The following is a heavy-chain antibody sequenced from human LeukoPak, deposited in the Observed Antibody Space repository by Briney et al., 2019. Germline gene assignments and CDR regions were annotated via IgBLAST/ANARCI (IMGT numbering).Heavy chain of an antibody. J-gene: IGHJ4*02. CDR3: AREESGGYFDY. Sequence: ASVKVSCKASGYTFTNYYMHWVRQAPGQGLEWMGLINPTGTSTNYAQKFRGRVTMTRDTSTTTVFMELSSLRSEDTAVYYCAREESGGYFDYWGQGTLVTVSS. CDR2: INPTGTST. D-gene: IGHD2-8*02. V-gene: IGHV1-46*01. CDR1: GYTFTNYY.